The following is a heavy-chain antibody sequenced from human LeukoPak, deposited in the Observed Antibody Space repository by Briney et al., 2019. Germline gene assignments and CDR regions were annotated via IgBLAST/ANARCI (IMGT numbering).Heavy chain of an antibody. D-gene: IGHD3-16*01. CDR3: ARSGGHYAYYMDV. Sequence: ASVKVSCKASGYTFTSYGISWVRQAPGQGLEWMGWISAYNGNTNYAQKLQGRVTMTRDMSTSTVYMELSSLRSEDTAVYYCARSGGHYAYYMDVWGKGTTVTISS. CDR1: GYTFTSYG. V-gene: IGHV1-18*01. CDR2: ISAYNGNT. J-gene: IGHJ6*03.